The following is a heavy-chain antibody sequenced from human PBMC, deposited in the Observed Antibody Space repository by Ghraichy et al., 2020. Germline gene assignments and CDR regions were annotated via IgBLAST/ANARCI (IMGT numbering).Heavy chain of an antibody. Sequence: GGSLNISCVVSGSSVSSDYMSWVRQAPGKGLEWVSVIYSGGNTYHSDSVKGRFTISRDNPKNTLYLQMNSLRDEDTAVYYCARGAAAGTPTWGQGTLVTVSS. J-gene: IGHJ5*02. CDR3: ARGAAAGTPT. CDR2: IYSGGNT. CDR1: GSSVSSDY. D-gene: IGHD6-13*01. V-gene: IGHV3-53*01.